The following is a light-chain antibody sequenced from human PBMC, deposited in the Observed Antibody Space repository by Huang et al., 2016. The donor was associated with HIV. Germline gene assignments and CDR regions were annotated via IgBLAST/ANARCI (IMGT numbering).Light chain of an antibody. CDR3: QQYNSYSMT. Sequence: DIQMTQSPSTLSASVGDRVTITCRASQSISTWLGWYQQKPGQAPKFLIYKASSLQSGVPSRFSGSGSGTEFTLTISSLQPDDFATYYCQQYNSYSMTFGQGTRLDVK. V-gene: IGKV1-5*03. CDR2: KAS. J-gene: IGKJ5*01. CDR1: QSISTW.